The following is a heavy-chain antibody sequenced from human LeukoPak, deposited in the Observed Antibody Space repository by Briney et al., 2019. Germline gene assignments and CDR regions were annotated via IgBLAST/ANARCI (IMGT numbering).Heavy chain of an antibody. CDR1: GFTFSSSG. CDR3: AKDPLNYGSGTYFDC. Sequence: PGRSLRLSCAASGFTFSSSGMYWVRQAPGKGLEWVAVISFDGSNKYYADSVKGRFTISRDNSKNTLYLQMNSLRAEDTAVYYCAKDPLNYGSGTYFDCWGQGTLVTVSS. CDR2: ISFDGSNK. J-gene: IGHJ4*02. D-gene: IGHD3-10*01. V-gene: IGHV3-30*18.